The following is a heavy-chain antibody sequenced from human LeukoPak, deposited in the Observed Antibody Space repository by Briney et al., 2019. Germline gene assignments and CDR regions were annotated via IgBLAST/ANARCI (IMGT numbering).Heavy chain of an antibody. CDR3: ARVRGGYDAIDH. J-gene: IGHJ4*02. CDR2: SYYTGST. V-gene: IGHV4-59*02. CDR1: GGSVSTYH. Sequence: PSETLSLTCTVSGGSVSTYHWGWIRQPPGKGLEWIGYSYYTGSTNYNPSLTGQVTISVDMSKNQFSLKLISVTAADTAVYHCARVRGGYDAIDHWGQGTLVTVSS. D-gene: IGHD5-12*01.